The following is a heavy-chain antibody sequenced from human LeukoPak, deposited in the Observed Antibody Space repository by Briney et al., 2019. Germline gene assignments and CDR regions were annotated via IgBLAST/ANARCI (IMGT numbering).Heavy chain of an antibody. CDR2: INPSGGST. CDR3: ARGGFGLGVGSTKGLNWFDL. CDR1: GGTFSSYA. J-gene: IGHJ5*02. V-gene: IGHV1-46*01. D-gene: IGHD1-26*01. Sequence: GASVKVSCKASGGTFSSYAISWVRQAPGQGLEWMGIINPSGGSTSYAQKFQGRVTMTRDTSTSTVYMELSSLRSEETAVYYCARGGFGLGVGSTKGLNWFDLWGQGTLVTVSS.